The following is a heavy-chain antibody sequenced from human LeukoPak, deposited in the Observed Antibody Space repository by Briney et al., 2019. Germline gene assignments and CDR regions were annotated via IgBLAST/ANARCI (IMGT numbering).Heavy chain of an antibody. CDR3: TRDRATLDY. Sequence: GGSLRLSFTASGFTFGDYAMSWFRQAPGKGLEWVGFIRSKAYGGTTQYAASVKGRFTISRDDSKSIAYLHMNSLKTEDTAVYYCTRDRATLDYWGQGTLVTVSS. D-gene: IGHD1-26*01. CDR2: IRSKAYGGTT. CDR1: GFTFGDYA. J-gene: IGHJ4*02. V-gene: IGHV3-49*03.